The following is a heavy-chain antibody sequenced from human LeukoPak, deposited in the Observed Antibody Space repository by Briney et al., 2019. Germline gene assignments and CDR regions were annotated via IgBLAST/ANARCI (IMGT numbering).Heavy chain of an antibody. CDR3: TREQVYCSSTSCPGDY. D-gene: IGHD2-2*01. CDR1: GFTFSNAW. J-gene: IGHJ4*02. CDR2: IKSKTDGGTT. Sequence: GGSLRLSCAASGFTFSNAWMSWVRQAPGKGLEWVGRIKSKTDGGTTDYAAPVKGRFTISRDDSKNTLYLQMNSLKTEDTAVYYCTREQVYCSSTSCPGDYWGQGTLVTVSS. V-gene: IGHV3-15*01.